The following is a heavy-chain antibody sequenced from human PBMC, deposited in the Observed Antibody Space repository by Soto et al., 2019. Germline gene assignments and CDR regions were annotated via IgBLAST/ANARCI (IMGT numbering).Heavy chain of an antibody. J-gene: IGHJ4*02. CDR3: LRPYFFDY. Sequence: GSLRLSCTASGFTFSDYYMTWIRQAPGKGLEWISFINEDGTKTYYADSVKGRFTISRDNAKNSLYLQINSLRAEDTAVYYCLRPYFFDYWGQGTPVTVSS. CDR2: INEDGTKT. V-gene: IGHV3-11*01. CDR1: GFTFSDYY.